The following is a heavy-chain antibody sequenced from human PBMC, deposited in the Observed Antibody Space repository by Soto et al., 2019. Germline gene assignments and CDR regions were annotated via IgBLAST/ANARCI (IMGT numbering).Heavy chain of an antibody. J-gene: IGHJ5*02. CDR2: FSYSGTT. V-gene: IGHV4-61*01. CDR3: ARDISDLWFDP. CDR1: GGSVSTVSSY. D-gene: IGHD2-21*01. Sequence: SETLSLTCTVSGGSVSTVSSYWSWIRQPPGKGLEWIGYFSYSGTTNYNPSLKSRVTISVDTSKNQFSLKLTSVTAADTAVYYCARDISDLWFDPWGQGTLVTVSS.